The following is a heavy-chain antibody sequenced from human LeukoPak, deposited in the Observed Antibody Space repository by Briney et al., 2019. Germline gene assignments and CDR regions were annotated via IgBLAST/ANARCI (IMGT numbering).Heavy chain of an antibody. CDR1: GGSISSSSYY. V-gene: IGHV4-39*07. J-gene: IGHJ4*02. D-gene: IGHD7-27*01. CDR2: INHSGSP. CDR3: ARGRETGEGQD. Sequence: SETLSLTCTVSGGSISSSSYYWTWIRQPPGKGLEWIGEINHSGSPNYNPSLKSRVTISLDTSKSQFSLKLSSVTAADTAVYYCARGRETGEGQDWGQGTLVTVSS.